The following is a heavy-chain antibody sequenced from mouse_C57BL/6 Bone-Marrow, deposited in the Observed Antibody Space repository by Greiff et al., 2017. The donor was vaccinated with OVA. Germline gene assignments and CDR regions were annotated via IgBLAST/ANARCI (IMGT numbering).Heavy chain of an antibody. J-gene: IGHJ2*01. CDR2: IWSGGST. D-gene: IGHD2-4*01. Sequence: VTLQVSGPGLVQPSQSLSITCTVSGFSLTSYGVHWVRPSPGKGLECLGVIWSGGSTDYNAAFISRLSISKDNSKSQVFFKMNSLQADDTAIYYCASTRGDYNFDYRGKGTTLTVSS. CDR3: ASTRGDYNFDY. CDR1: GFSLTSYG. V-gene: IGHV2-2*01.